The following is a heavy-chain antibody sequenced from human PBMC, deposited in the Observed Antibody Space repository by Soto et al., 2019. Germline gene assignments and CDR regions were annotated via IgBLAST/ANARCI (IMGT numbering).Heavy chain of an antibody. J-gene: IGHJ4*02. V-gene: IGHV3-9*01. CDR1: GFRFEQYV. CDR3: LKDAASVAVED. D-gene: IGHD2-15*01. CDR2: VSPTGDTV. Sequence: VQVVASGGGLVQPGRSLRLSCAVSGFRFEQYVMHWVRQAPGKGLECVSTVSPTGDTVAYADSVEGRFTVSRDNAKNGLELQMNGLKGGETAFYYCLKDAASVAVEDWGQGTRVTVSS.